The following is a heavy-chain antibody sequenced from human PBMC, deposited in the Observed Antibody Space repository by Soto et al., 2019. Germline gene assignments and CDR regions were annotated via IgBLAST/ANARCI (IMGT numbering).Heavy chain of an antibody. Sequence: GSLRLSFAASGFTFNNAWMGWVRQAPGQGLEWVGHMKSKSEGETTDYAAPVKGRFTISRDDSKNTVYLQMNSLTTEDTAVYYCTAQFYFDASGYSFDLWGQGTLVTVSS. D-gene: IGHD3-22*01. V-gene: IGHV3-15*01. J-gene: IGHJ4*02. CDR3: TAQFYFDASGYSFDL. CDR1: GFTFNNAW. CDR2: MKSKSEGETT.